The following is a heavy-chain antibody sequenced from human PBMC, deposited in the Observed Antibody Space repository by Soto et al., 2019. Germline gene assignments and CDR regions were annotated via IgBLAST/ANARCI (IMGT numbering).Heavy chain of an antibody. Sequence: SETLSLTCAVYGASLSDNYCNWLRQPPGKGLEWIGEINHSGNTNYNPSLRSRVTISIDTSKNQLSLNLRSVSAADTAVYYCARGRGEFDPWGQGTLVTVSS. V-gene: IGHV4-34*01. CDR1: GASLSDNY. D-gene: IGHD2-21*01. J-gene: IGHJ5*02. CDR2: INHSGNT. CDR3: ARGRGEFDP.